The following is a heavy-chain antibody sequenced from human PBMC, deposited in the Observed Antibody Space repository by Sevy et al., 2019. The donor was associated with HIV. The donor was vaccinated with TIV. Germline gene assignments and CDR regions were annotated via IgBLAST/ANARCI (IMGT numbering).Heavy chain of an antibody. CDR3: AKVLRIVEIPAAIDYYYGMDV. Sequence: GGSLRLSCAASGFTFSNYGMHWVRQAPGKGLEWVAFIRFDATIKYYRESVKGRLTISRDNSKSTLYLQMNSLRAEDTAVYFCAKVLRIVEIPAAIDYYYGMDVWGQGTTVTVSS. CDR2: IRFDATIK. J-gene: IGHJ6*02. CDR1: GFTFSNYG. D-gene: IGHD2-2*01. V-gene: IGHV3-30*02.